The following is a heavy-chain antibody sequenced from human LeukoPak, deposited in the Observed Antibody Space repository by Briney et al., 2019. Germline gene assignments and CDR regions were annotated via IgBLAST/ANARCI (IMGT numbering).Heavy chain of an antibody. V-gene: IGHV3-15*01. D-gene: IGHD2-2*02. CDR1: GFTFSNAW. CDR2: IKSKTDGGTT. CDR3: TTGYCGSTSCYKSLFDY. Sequence: PGGSLRLSCAASGFTFSNAWMSWVRQAPGKGLEWVGRIKSKTDGGTTDYAAPVKGRFTISRDDSKNTLYLQMNSLKTEDTAVYYCTTGYCGSTSCYKSLFDYWGQGTLVTVSS. J-gene: IGHJ4*02.